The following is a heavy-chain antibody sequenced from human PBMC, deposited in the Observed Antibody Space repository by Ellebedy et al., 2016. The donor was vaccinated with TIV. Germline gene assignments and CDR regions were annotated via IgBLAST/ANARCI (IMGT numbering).Heavy chain of an antibody. CDR1: GYTFTGYY. V-gene: IGHV1-2*02. Sequence: AASVKVSCKASGYTFTGYYMHWVRQAPGQGLEWMGWINPNSGGTNYAQKFQGMVTMTRDTSVSTAYMELSRLRSDDTAVDYCARENGSGSPEAFDIWGQGTMVTVSS. CDR3: ARENGSGSPEAFDI. CDR2: INPNSGGT. J-gene: IGHJ3*02. D-gene: IGHD3-10*01.